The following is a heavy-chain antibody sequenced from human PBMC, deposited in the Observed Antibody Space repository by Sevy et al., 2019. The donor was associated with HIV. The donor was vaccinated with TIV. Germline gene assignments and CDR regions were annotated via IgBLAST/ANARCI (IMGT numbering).Heavy chain of an antibody. CDR2: FDPQEGET. Sequence: ASVKVSCKVSGYTLTKLSIHWVRQAPGKGLEWMGYFDPQEGETIYAQRFQGRLTMTVDTSTDTAYMELSSLTSEDTAVYYCATTKDYYDSSGYPFDYWGQGTQVTVSS. CDR1: GYTLTKLS. J-gene: IGHJ4*02. D-gene: IGHD3-22*01. V-gene: IGHV1-24*01. CDR3: ATTKDYYDSSGYPFDY.